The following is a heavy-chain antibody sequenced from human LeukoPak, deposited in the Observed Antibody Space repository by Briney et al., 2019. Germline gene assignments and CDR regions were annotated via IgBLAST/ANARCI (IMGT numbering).Heavy chain of an antibody. CDR1: GGSINTPNYY. CDR2: IFYSGGT. D-gene: IGHD3-10*01. CDR3: ARDSILLSIPKDAFDI. J-gene: IGHJ3*02. V-gene: IGHV4-39*07. Sequence: SETLSLTCTVSGGSINTPNYYWGWIRQTPGKGLEWIGNIFYSGGTYYSPSLTSRVTISVDTSKNQFSLKRSSVAAADTAVYYCARDSILLSIPKDAFDIWGQGTMVTVSS.